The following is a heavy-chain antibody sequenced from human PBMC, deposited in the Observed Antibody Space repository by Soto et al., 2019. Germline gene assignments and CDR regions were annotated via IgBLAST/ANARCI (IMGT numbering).Heavy chain of an antibody. V-gene: IGHV1-69*01. Sequence: SLQVSCTSSGGPLSSYSISWVRHAPGQGLAWMGGIIPIFGTANYAQKFQGRVTITADESTSTAYMELSSLRSEDTAVYYCARSVLCSSCSPYYRMDLSGKGNKVTVAS. CDR2: IIPIFGTA. CDR3: ARSVLCSSCSPYYRMDL. J-gene: IGHJ6*04. CDR1: GGPLSSYS. D-gene: IGHD6-19*01.